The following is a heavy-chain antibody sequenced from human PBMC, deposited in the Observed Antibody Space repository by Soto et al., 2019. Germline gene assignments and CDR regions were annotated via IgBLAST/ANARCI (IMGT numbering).Heavy chain of an antibody. CDR2: ISAYSGNT. CDR3: AKGPGYSYGNGGYYYYGMDV. V-gene: IGHV1-8*02. CDR1: GYTFTSYG. J-gene: IGHJ6*02. Sequence: SVKVSLKASGYTFTSYGISWVRQAPGQGLEWMGWISAYSGNTGYAQKFQGRVTMTRNTSISTAYMELSSLRSEDTAVYYCAKGPGYSYGNGGYYYYGMDVWGQGTTVTVSS. D-gene: IGHD5-18*01.